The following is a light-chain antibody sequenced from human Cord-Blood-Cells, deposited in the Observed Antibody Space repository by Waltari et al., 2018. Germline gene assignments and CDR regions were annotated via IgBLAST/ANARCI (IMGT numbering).Light chain of an antibody. J-gene: IGLJ3*02. Sequence: QLVLTQSPSASASLGASVKLTCTLSSGHSSYAIAWHQQQPEKGPRYLMKLNSDGSHSKGAGIPARFSGSSSGAERYLTISSLQSEDEADYYCQTWGTGIHWVFGGGTKLTVL. V-gene: IGLV4-69*01. CDR1: SGHSSYA. CDR2: LNSDGSH. CDR3: QTWGTGIHWV.